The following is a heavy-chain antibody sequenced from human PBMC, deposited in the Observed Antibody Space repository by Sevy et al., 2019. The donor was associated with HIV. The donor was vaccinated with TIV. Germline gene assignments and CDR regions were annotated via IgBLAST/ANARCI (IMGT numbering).Heavy chain of an antibody. J-gene: IGHJ4*02. CDR3: AATKDYYESSGPPSDY. V-gene: IGHV1-24*01. CDR1: GYTLNKLS. Sequence: ASLKVSCKVSGYTLNKLSMHWVRQAPGKGLEWMGSFDPEDGETFYAQKFQGRVTMTEDTSTDTAYMELSNLRSEDTAVYYCAATKDYYESSGPPSDYWGQGTLVTVSS. D-gene: IGHD3-22*01. CDR2: FDPEDGET.